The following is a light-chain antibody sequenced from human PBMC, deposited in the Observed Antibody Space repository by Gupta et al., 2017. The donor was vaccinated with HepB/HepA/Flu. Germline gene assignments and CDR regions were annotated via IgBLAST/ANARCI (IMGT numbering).Light chain of an antibody. Sequence: EIVMPQPPATLSVSPGERATLSCRSSQRVSNNLAWYQQKPGQAPRLLIYGASTRTTGIPARFSGGGSGTEFTLTISSLQSEDLAVYYCLHDYNCLLTFGEGTQVEIK. V-gene: IGKV3-15*01. CDR3: LHDYNCLLT. CDR2: GAS. J-gene: IGKJ4*01. CDR1: QRVSNN.